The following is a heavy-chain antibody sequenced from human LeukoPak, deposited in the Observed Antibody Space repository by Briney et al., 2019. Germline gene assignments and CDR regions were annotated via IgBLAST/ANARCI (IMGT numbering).Heavy chain of an antibody. V-gene: IGHV4-59*08. CDR1: GGSISSYY. J-gene: IGHJ4*02. CDR3: ARLGGDSSGWYRSFDY. CDR2: IYYSGST. D-gene: IGHD6-19*01. Sequence: SETLSLTCTVSGGSISSYYWSRIRQPPGKVLEWIGYIYYSGSTNYNPSLKSRVTISVDTSKNQFSLKLSSVTAADTAVYYCARLGGDSSGWYRSFDYWGQGTLVTVSS.